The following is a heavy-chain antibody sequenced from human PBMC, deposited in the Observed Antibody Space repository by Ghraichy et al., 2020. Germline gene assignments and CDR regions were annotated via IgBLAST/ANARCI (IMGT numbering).Heavy chain of an antibody. D-gene: IGHD1-26*01. J-gene: IGHJ4*02. CDR1: EFSFNKFW. CDR3: ARARGGWCTTTNCFAEYAEY. CDR2: IKQGGGAK. V-gene: IGHV3-7*01. Sequence: GGSLRLSCVGSEFSFNKFWMSWVRQAPGKGLEWVASIKQGGGAKHYADSLKGRIAISRDNTQNSLFLQLDSLRVDDTAVYYCARARGGWCTTTNCFAEYAEYWGEGTLVTVSS.